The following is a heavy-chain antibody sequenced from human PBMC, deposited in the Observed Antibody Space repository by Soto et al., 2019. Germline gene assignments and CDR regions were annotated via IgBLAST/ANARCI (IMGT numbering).Heavy chain of an antibody. J-gene: IGHJ6*02. V-gene: IGHV1-18*04. CDR2: NTAYNGNT. Sequence: ASVKVSCKASGYTFTNYGINWVRQAPGVGLKWMGWNTAYNGNTNYAQNHQGRGTITTDTFTKTAYMELRSLRSDDTAMYYFAREGELSPPIYCYDGMDVWGQGTTVTVSS. D-gene: IGHD3-16*02. CDR3: AREGELSPPIYCYDGMDV. CDR1: GYTFTNYG.